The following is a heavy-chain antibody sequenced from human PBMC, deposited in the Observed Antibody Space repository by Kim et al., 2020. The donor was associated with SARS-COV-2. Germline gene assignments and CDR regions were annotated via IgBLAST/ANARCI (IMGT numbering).Heavy chain of an antibody. CDR3: ARDRGYYGSGYTDY. Sequence: AQKRQGRVTMTTDTSTSTAYMELRSLRSDDTAVYYCARDRGYYGSGYTDYWGQGTLVTVSS. V-gene: IGHV1-18*01. D-gene: IGHD3-10*01. J-gene: IGHJ4*02.